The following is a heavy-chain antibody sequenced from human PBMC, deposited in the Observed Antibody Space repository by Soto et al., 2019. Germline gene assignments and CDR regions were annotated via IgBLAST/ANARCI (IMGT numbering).Heavy chain of an antibody. Sequence: QVQLVESGGGVVQPGRSLRLSCAASGLTFSSYGMHWVRQAPGKGLEWVAVIWYDGSNKYYADSVKGRFTISRDNSKNTMYLQMNSLRAEDTAVYYCARDPDCSSTSCYAGAGLVDYWGQGTLVTVSS. CDR2: IWYDGSNK. J-gene: IGHJ4*02. V-gene: IGHV3-33*01. CDR1: GLTFSSYG. D-gene: IGHD2-2*01. CDR3: ARDPDCSSTSCYAGAGLVDY.